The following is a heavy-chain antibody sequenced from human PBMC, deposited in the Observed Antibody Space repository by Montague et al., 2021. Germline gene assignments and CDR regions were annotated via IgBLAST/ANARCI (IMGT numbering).Heavy chain of an antibody. D-gene: IGHD3-22*01. CDR2: ISYDGGNK. CDR3: ARDRVGDSSGTVFDY. CDR1: GFPFSSYA. Sequence: SLRLSCAASGFPFSSYAMHWVRRAPGKGLEWVAVISYDGGNKYYADSVKGRFTISRDNFKNTLYVQMNSLRPEDTAVYYCARDRVGDSSGTVFDYWGQGTLVTVSS. V-gene: IGHV3-30-3*01. J-gene: IGHJ4*02.